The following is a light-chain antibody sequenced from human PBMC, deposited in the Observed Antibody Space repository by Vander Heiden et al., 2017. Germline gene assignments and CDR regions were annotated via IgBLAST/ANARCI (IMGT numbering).Light chain of an antibody. CDR3: QQYGSSPWT. CDR2: GAS. V-gene: IGKV3-20*01. J-gene: IGKJ1*01. CDR1: QSVSSNY. Sequence: EIVFTQSPGSLSLSPGERATLSCRASQSVSSNYLAWYQQRPGQAPRLLIYGASTRATGIPDRFSGSGSGTDFTLSISRVEPEDSAVYSCQQYGSSPWTFGQGTKVEIK.